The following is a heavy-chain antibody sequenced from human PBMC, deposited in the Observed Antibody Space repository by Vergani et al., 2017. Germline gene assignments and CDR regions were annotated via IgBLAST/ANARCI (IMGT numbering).Heavy chain of an antibody. V-gene: IGHV3-21*01. CDR3: ARADILTGWSWFDP. D-gene: IGHD3-9*01. J-gene: IGHJ5*02. Sequence: EVQLVESGGGLVKPGGSLRLSCAASGFTFSSYSMNWVRQAPGKGLAWVSSISSSSSYIYYADSVKGRFTISRDNAKNSLYLQMNSLSAEDTAVYYCARADILTGWSWFDPWGQGTLVTVSS. CDR2: ISSSSSYI. CDR1: GFTFSSYS.